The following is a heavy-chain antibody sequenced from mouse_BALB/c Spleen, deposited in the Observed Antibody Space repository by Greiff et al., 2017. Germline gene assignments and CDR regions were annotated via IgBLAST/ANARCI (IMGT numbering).Heavy chain of an antibody. Sequence: QVQLKESGPELVRPGVSVKISCKGSGYTFTDYAMHWVKQSHAKSLEWIGVISTYYGNTNYNQKFKGKATMTVDKSSSTAYMELARLTSEDSAIYYCAREDYGSTYFDVWGAGTTVTVSS. CDR2: ISTYYGNT. J-gene: IGHJ1*01. CDR3: AREDYGSTYFDV. CDR1: GYTFTDYA. V-gene: IGHV1-67*01. D-gene: IGHD1-1*01.